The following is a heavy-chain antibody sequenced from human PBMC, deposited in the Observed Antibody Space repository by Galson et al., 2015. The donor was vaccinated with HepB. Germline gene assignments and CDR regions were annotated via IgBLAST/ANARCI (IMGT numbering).Heavy chain of an antibody. CDR1: GFTFSSYW. CDR2: IKQDGSEK. CDR3: ARDSDRLVIIHGPWFDP. J-gene: IGHJ5*02. D-gene: IGHD3-9*01. V-gene: IGHV3-7*03. Sequence: SLRLSCAASGFTFSSYWMSWVRQAPGKGLEWVANIKQDGSEKYYVDSVKGRFTISRDNAKNSLYLQMNSLRAEDTAVYYCARDSDRLVIIHGPWFDPWGQGTLVTVSS.